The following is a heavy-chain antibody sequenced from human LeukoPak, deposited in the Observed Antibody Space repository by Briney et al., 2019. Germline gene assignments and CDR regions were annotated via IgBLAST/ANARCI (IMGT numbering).Heavy chain of an antibody. CDR3: AKLSSYYDFWSGYISFDY. CDR2: ISGSGGST. Sequence: PGGSLRLSCAASGFTFSSYWMHWVRQAPGKGLEWVSAISGSGGSTYYADSVKGRFTISRDNSKNTLYLQMNSLRAEDTAVYYCAKLSSYYDFWSGYISFDYWGQGTLVTVSS. J-gene: IGHJ4*02. D-gene: IGHD3-3*01. CDR1: GFTFSSYW. V-gene: IGHV3-23*01.